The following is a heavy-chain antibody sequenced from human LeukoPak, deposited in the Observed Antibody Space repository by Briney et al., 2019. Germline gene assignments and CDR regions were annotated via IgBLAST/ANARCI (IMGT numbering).Heavy chain of an antibody. J-gene: IGHJ3*02. CDR2: IKPNSGGT. CDR1: GYTLTGYY. D-gene: IGHD2-15*01. V-gene: IGHV1-2*02. Sequence: GASVKVSCKASGYTLTGYYMHWVRQAPGEGLEWMGWIKPNSGGTNYAQKFQGRVTMTRDTSISTAYMELSRLRSDDTAVYYCASDVVVVARGDAFDIWGQGTMVTVSS. CDR3: ASDVVVVARGDAFDI.